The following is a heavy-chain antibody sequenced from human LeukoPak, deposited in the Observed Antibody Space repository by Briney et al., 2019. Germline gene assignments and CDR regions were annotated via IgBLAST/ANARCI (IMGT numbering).Heavy chain of an antibody. CDR1: GLTFGEYA. CDR2: IRSKAYGGTT. J-gene: IGHJ4*02. CDR3: LYYYDSSGYYLPDH. D-gene: IGHD3-22*01. Sequence: PGRSLRLSCTASGLTFGEYAMSWVRQAPGKGLEWVGAIRSKAYGGTTEYAASVKGRFTISRDDSKSIAYLQMNSLKSEDTAVYHCLYYYDSSGYYLPDHWGQGTLVTVSS. V-gene: IGHV3-49*04.